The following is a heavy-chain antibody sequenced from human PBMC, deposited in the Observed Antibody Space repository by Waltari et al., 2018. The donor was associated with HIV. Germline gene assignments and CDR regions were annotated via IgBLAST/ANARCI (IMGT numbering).Heavy chain of an antibody. D-gene: IGHD1-26*01. CDR3: TKEIGGSGSY. J-gene: IGHJ4*02. V-gene: IGHV3-7*01. Sequence: EVQLVESGGGLVQPGGSLRLSCAASGFTFSDYWMTWVRQAPGKGLEWVANRNQDGSVIYYLDSVKGRFNISRDNAKNSMSLQMNSLRAEDTAVYYCTKEIGGSGSYWGQGTLVSVSS. CDR1: GFTFSDYW. CDR2: RNQDGSVI.